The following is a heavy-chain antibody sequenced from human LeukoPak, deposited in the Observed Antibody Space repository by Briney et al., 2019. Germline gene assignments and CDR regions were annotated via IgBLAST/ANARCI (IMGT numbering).Heavy chain of an antibody. Sequence: GASVKVSCKASGYTFTTYGLSWVRQAPGQGLEWMGWISAYNGYTNYAQKLQGRLTMTTDTSTGTAYMEVRSLRSDDTAVYYCARDQFLLGYCSGGRGCRRAYYFDYWGQGTLVTVSS. CDR2: ISAYNGYT. V-gene: IGHV1-18*01. CDR3: ARDQFLLGYCSGGRGCRRAYYFDY. CDR1: GYTFTTYG. J-gene: IGHJ4*02. D-gene: IGHD2-15*01.